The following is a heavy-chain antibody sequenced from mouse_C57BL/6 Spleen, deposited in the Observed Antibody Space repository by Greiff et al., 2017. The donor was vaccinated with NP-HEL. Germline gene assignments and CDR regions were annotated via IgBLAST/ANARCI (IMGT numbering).Heavy chain of an antibody. V-gene: IGHV1-55*01. Sequence: QVQLQQPGAELVKPGASVKMSCKASGYTFTSYWITWVKQRPGQGLEWIGDIYPGSGSTNYNEKFKSKATLTVDTSSSTAYMQLSSLTSEDSAVYYCARESYYSSSDQAWFAYWGQGTLVTVSA. CDR3: ARESYYSSSDQAWFAY. D-gene: IGHD1-1*01. J-gene: IGHJ3*01. CDR2: IYPGSGST. CDR1: GYTFTSYW.